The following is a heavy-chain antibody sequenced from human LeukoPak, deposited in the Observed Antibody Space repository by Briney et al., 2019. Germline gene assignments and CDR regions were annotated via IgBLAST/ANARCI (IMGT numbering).Heavy chain of an antibody. V-gene: IGHV3-48*01. CDR3: TTVGLDMVTKIIDY. J-gene: IGHJ4*01. CDR2: ISSSSSTI. CDR1: GFTFSSYS. D-gene: IGHD5-18*01. Sequence: GGSLRLSCAASGFTFSSYSMNWVRQAPGKGLEWVSYISSSSSTIYYADSVKGRFTISRDNAKNSLYLQMNSLRAEDTAVYYCTTVGLDMVTKIIDYWGPGTLVTVSS.